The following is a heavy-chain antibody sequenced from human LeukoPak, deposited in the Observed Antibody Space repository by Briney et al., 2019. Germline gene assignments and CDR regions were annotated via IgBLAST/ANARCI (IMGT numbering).Heavy chain of an antibody. Sequence: RSLRLSCAASGFTFSRSATHWVRQPPGKGLEWMAVISNDGMRKFHADSVKGRFTISRDNSKNTLYLQMDSLTTEDTALYYCARRRDGYNPELDYWGQGTLVTVSS. CDR3: ARRRDGYNPELDY. V-gene: IGHV3-30*04. D-gene: IGHD5-24*01. CDR2: ISNDGMRK. CDR1: GFTFSRSA. J-gene: IGHJ4*02.